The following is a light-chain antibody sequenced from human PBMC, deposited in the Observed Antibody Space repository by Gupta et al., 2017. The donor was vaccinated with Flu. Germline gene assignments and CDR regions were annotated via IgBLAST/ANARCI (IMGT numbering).Light chain of an antibody. CDR2: GSS. J-gene: IGKJ4*01. CDR3: QQYNNWPFVT. Sequence: EIVITHSPAPLSVSPGERATLSCRASQSVRSNVTWYQQKPGQAPRLLIYGSSTRATDVPARFSGSGSGTEFTLTISSLQSEDFAVYYCQQYNNWPFVTFGGGTKVEIK. CDR1: QSVRSN. V-gene: IGKV3-15*01.